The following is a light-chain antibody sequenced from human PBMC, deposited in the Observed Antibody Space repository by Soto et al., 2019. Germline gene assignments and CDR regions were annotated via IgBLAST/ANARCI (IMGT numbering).Light chain of an antibody. CDR3: QQYYSYPQT. V-gene: IGKV1D-16*01. Sequence: DIQMTQSPSSLSASVGDRVTMTCRASQDISDWLAWYQQKPGKAPRLLIYAASSLRSGVPSRFSGSGSGTDFTLTISCLQSEDFATYYCQQYYSYPQTFGQGTKVDIK. CDR1: QDISDW. J-gene: IGKJ1*01. CDR2: AAS.